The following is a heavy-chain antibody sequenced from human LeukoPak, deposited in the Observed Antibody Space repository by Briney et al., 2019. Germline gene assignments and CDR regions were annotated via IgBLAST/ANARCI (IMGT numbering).Heavy chain of an antibody. CDR3: ARTSVNSLWDDAFDI. V-gene: IGHV3-7*05. D-gene: IGHD4-17*01. CDR1: EFIFSKYW. J-gene: IGHJ3*02. Sequence: GGSLRLSCEASEFIFSKYWMSWVRQAPGKGPEWVARINQDGSEKYSVDSVKGRFTISRDNAKNSLYLQMNTLRAEDTAVYYCARTSVNSLWDDAFDIWGQGTMVTVSS. CDR2: INQDGSEK.